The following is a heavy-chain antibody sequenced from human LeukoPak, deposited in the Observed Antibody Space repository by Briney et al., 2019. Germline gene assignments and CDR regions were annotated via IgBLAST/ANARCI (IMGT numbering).Heavy chain of an antibody. CDR1: GGSFSGYY. J-gene: IGHJ4*02. Sequence: KPSETLSLTCAVYGGSFSGYYWRWIRQPPGKGLEWIGEINHSGSTNYNPSLKSRVTISVDTSKNQFSLKLSSVTAADTAVYYCASDCSGGSCYSAYFDYWGQGTLVTVSS. CDR2: INHSGST. V-gene: IGHV4-34*01. CDR3: ASDCSGGSCYSAYFDY. D-gene: IGHD2-15*01.